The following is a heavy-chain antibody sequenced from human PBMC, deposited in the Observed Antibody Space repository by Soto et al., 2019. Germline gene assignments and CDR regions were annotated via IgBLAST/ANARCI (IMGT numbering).Heavy chain of an antibody. J-gene: IGHJ6*02. Sequence: QVQLVQSGAEVKKPGSSVKVSCKASGGTFSSYTISWVRQAPGQRLEWMGRIIPILGIANYAQKFQGRVTITADKSTSTAYMELSSLRSEDTAVYYCASYCSGGSCYPGDYYYYGMDVWGQGTTVTVSS. D-gene: IGHD2-15*01. CDR1: GGTFSSYT. CDR2: IIPILGIA. V-gene: IGHV1-69*02. CDR3: ASYCSGGSCYPGDYYYYGMDV.